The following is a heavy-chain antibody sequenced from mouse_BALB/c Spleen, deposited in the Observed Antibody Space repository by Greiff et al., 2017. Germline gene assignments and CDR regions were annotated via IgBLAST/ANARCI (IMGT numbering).Heavy chain of an antibody. J-gene: IGHJ2*01. CDR2: IYPGDGDT. V-gene: IGHV1-82*01. CDR3: ARSAAYYFDY. CDR1: GYAFSSSW. Sequence: QVQLQQSGPELVKPGASVKISCKASGYAFSSSWMNWVKQRPGQGLEWIGRIYPGDGDTNYNGKFKGKATLTADKSSSTAYMQLSSLTSVDSAVYFCARSAAYYFDYWGQGTTLTVSS.